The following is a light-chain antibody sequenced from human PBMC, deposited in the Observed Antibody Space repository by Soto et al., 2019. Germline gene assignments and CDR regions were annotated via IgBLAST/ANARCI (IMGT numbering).Light chain of an antibody. J-gene: IGKJ2*01. V-gene: IGKV3-20*01. Sequence: IVLTQSPGTLSLSVGERATLSCRASRSVTSRYLAWYQQKPGQAPRLLIYGASSRAPGIPDRFSGNGSGKDFTLTISRREPEDFAVYYCQQYGHSPYTFGQGTKLEIK. CDR3: QQYGHSPYT. CDR1: RSVTSRY. CDR2: GAS.